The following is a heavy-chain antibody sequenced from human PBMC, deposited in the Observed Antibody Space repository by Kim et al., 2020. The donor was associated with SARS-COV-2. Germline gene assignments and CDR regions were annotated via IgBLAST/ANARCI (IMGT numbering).Heavy chain of an antibody. CDR2: INSDGGTT. CDR3: ASRRYTGTYYYFDY. V-gene: IGHV3-74*01. Sequence: GGSLRLSCAASGFTFSSYWMHWVRQAPGKGLVWVSRINSDGGTTSYADSVKGRFTISRDNAKSTLHLQMNSLRAEDTAVDYCASRRYTGTYYYFDYWGQGTLVTVSS. CDR1: GFTFSSYW. D-gene: IGHD1-26*01. J-gene: IGHJ4*02.